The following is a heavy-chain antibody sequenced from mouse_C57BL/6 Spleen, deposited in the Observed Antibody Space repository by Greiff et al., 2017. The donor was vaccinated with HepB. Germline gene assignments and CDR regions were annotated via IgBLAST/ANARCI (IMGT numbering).Heavy chain of an antibody. J-gene: IGHJ1*03. CDR2: INPSTGGT. D-gene: IGHD2-2*01. V-gene: IGHV1-42*01. CDR3: ARWRGGYDGYWYFDV. CDR1: GYSFTGYY. Sequence: VQLKQSRPELVKPGASVKISCKASGYSFTGYYMNWVKQSPEKSLEWIGEINPSTGGTTYNQKFKAKATLTVDKSSSTAYMQLKSLTSEDSAVYYCARWRGGYDGYWYFDVWGTGTTVTVSS.